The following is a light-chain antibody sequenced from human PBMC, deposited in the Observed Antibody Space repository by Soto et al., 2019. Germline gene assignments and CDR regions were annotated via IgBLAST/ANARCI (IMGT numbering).Light chain of an antibody. Sequence: DIQMTQSSSSLSASVGDRVTITCRASQTIINYLNWYQQKPGKAPKLLIHAASSLQSGVPSRFSGSGSGTDFTLTISSLQPEDFATYYCQQSYNTPRTFGQGTTVDIK. CDR3: QQSYNTPRT. J-gene: IGKJ2*01. V-gene: IGKV1-39*01. CDR2: AAS. CDR1: QTIINY.